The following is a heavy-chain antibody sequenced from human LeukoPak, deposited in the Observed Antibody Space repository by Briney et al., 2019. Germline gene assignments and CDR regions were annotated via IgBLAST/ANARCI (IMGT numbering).Heavy chain of an antibody. CDR3: ARHANWFDP. CDR2: IYYSGST. Sequence: WVRQPPGKGLEWIGSIYYSGSTYYNPSLKSRVTISVDTSKNQFSLKLSSVTAADTAVYYCARHANWFDPWGQGTLVTVSS. V-gene: IGHV4-39*01. J-gene: IGHJ5*02.